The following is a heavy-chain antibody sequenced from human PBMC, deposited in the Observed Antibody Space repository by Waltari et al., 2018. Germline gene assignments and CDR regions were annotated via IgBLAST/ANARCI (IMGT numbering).Heavy chain of an antibody. CDR3: ARGYRKAFDI. V-gene: IGHV3-48*04. CDR1: GFTFSDFS. D-gene: IGHD5-12*01. J-gene: IGHJ3*02. Sequence: EVQLVESGGGLVQPGGSLRLSCAASGFTFSDFSMNWVRQAPGKGLEWVSYIYMTGSTIYYADSVKGRFTISRDNAQNSLYLQMNSLRADDTAVYYCARGYRKAFDIWGQGTMVTVSS. CDR2: IYMTGSTI.